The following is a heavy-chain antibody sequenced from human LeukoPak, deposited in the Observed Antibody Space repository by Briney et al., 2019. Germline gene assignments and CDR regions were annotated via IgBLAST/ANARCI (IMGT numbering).Heavy chain of an antibody. CDR2: IWYDGSNK. CDR1: GFTFSSYG. Sequence: TGGSLRLSCAASGFTFSSYGMHWVRQAPGKGLEWVAVIWYDGSNKYYADSVKGRFTISRDNSKNTLYLQMNSLRAEDTAVYYCAKLRRTYYYDSRNAFDIWGQGTVVTVSS. V-gene: IGHV3-33*06. D-gene: IGHD3-22*01. CDR3: AKLRRTYYYDSRNAFDI. J-gene: IGHJ3*02.